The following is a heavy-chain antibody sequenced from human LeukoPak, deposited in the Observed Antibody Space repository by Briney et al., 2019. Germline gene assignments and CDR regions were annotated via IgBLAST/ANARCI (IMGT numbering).Heavy chain of an antibody. J-gene: IGHJ4*02. CDR1: GGSISSHY. CDR3: AVAYCGGDCPHRLSH. V-gene: IGHV4-59*11. D-gene: IGHD2-21*02. Sequence: SETLSLTCTVSGGSISSHYWSWIRQPPGKGLEWIGYIYYSGSTNYNPSLKSRVTISVDTSKNQFSLKLSSVTAADTAVYYCAVAYCGGDCPHRLSHWGQGTLVTVSS. CDR2: IYYSGST.